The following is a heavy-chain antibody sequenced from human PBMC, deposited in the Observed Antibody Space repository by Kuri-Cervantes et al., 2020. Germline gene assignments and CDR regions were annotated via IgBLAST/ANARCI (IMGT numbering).Heavy chain of an antibody. D-gene: IGHD3-10*01. J-gene: IGHJ5*02. CDR1: GYTFTNYG. CDR3: ARVTSFVRFGEHVGWFDP. Sequence: ASVKVSCKASGYTFTNYGISWVRQAPGQGLEWMGWISVYNGDTNYAQKFQGRVTMTTDTSTSTAYMALRSLRTDDTAVYYCARVTSFVRFGEHVGWFDPWGQGTLVTVSS. V-gene: IGHV1-18*01. CDR2: ISVYNGDT.